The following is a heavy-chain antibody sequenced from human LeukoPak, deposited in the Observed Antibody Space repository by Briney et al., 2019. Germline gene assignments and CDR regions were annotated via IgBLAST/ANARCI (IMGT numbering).Heavy chain of an antibody. J-gene: IGHJ6*03. CDR3: ARGLQQLGYTYYYHYMDV. CDR1: GYTFTSYY. D-gene: IGHD6-13*01. V-gene: IGHV1-46*01. CDR2: INPSGGST. Sequence: ASVKVSCKASGYTFTSYYMHWVRQAPGQGLEWMGIINPSGGSTSYAQKFQGRVTMTRDTSTSTVYMELSSLRSEDTAVYYCARGLQQLGYTYYYHYMDVWGKGTTVTVSS.